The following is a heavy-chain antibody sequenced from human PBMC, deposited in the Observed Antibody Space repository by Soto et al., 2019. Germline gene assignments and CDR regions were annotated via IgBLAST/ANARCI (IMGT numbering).Heavy chain of an antibody. D-gene: IGHD3-10*01. CDR3: IGSFPF. Sequence: EVYLVESGGGLVEPGRSLRLSCTASGFPFGNFLMSWFRQAPGKGMEWVGFIRSQPYGGTAEYAASVRGRITISRDDSKGIAYLQMNSLQTEDSGVYYCIGSFPFWGQGTLVTVSS. V-gene: IGHV3-49*03. CDR2: IRSQPYGGTA. J-gene: IGHJ4*02. CDR1: GFPFGNFL.